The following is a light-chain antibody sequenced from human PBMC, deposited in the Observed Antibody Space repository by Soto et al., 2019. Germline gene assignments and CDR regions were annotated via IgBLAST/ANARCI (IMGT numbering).Light chain of an antibody. CDR3: HQYGISPPVT. J-gene: IGKJ5*01. V-gene: IGKV3-20*01. CDR2: DAS. CDR1: RSLSSDY. Sequence: IVLMQSPATLSLSPGERATLSCRASRSLSSDYLAWYQQKPGQAPRLLFYDASRRATGIPDRFSGSGSGTDFTLTISRLEPEDFAMYYCHQYGISPPVTFGQGTRLEIK.